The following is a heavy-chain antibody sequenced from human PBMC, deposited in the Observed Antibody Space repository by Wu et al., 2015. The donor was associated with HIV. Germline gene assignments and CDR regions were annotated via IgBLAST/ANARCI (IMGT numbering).Heavy chain of an antibody. Sequence: QVQLVQSGAEVTKPGASVSVSCQTSGYTFTDHYIHWVRQAPGQGLEWMGWIRPDSGATHYAEKFQGRVTMTRDTSISTAYLQLNRLRSDDTAVYFCARDLGNDFAVRGYYWYMDVWGRRDRDHRLL. CDR1: GYTFTDHY. D-gene: IGHD3/OR15-3a*01. CDR2: IRPDSGAT. CDR3: ARDLGNDFAVRGYYWYMDV. V-gene: IGHV1-2*02. J-gene: IGHJ6*03.